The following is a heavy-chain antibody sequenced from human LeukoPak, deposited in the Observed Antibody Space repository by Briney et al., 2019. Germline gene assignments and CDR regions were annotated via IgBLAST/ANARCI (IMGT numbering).Heavy chain of an antibody. J-gene: IGHJ4*02. CDR1: GFTFSSYG. V-gene: IGHV3-30*18. Sequence: PGRSLRLSCAASGFTFSSYGMHWVRQAPGKGLEWVAVISYDGSNKYYADSVKGRSTISRDNSKNTLYLQMNSLRAEDTAVYYCAKEALSVSGSYSFDSWGQGTLVTVSS. D-gene: IGHD3-10*01. CDR3: AKEALSVSGSYSFDS. CDR2: ISYDGSNK.